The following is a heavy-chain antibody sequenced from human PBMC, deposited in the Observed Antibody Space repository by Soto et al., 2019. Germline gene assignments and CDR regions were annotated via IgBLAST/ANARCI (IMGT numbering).Heavy chain of an antibody. J-gene: IGHJ4*02. Sequence: EVRLVESGGGFVQPGRSLRLSCTVSGFTFDEHSMHWVRQAPGKGLVWVSGINYNGGRVAYVDSVRGRFTIARDNANNSLFLQMNSLRPEDTGLYFCSKGRPRYSGLDTDFDAWGQGTPVTVSS. V-gene: IGHV3-9*01. CDR2: INYNGGRV. D-gene: IGHD5-12*01. CDR1: GFTFDEHS. CDR3: SKGRPRYSGLDTDFDA.